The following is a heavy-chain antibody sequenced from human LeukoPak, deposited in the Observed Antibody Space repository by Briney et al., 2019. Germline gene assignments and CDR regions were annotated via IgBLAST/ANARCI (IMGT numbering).Heavy chain of an antibody. J-gene: IGHJ4*02. Sequence: GGSLRLSCAASGFIFDDYGMSWVRQAPGKGLEWVSGINWNGGTTVYADSVKGRLTISRDNAKNSLYLQMNSLRVEDTALYYCARDATARTDYYDSSGRTKFDYWGQGTLVTVSS. CDR1: GFIFDDYG. V-gene: IGHV3-20*04. CDR2: INWNGGTT. D-gene: IGHD3-22*01. CDR3: ARDATARTDYYDSSGRTKFDY.